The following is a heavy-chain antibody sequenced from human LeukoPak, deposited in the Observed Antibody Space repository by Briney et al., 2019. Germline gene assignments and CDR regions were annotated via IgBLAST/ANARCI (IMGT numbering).Heavy chain of an antibody. CDR3: ARDREYSSGYLDY. D-gene: IGHD6-19*01. CDR1: GFTFSSYS. J-gene: IGHJ4*02. CDR2: ISSSSSYI. Sequence: GGSLRLSCAASGFTFSSYSMNWDRQAPGKGLEWVSSISSSSSYIYYADSVKGRFTISRDNAKNSLYLQMNSLRAEDTAVYYCARDREYSSGYLDYWGQGTLVTVSS. V-gene: IGHV3-21*01.